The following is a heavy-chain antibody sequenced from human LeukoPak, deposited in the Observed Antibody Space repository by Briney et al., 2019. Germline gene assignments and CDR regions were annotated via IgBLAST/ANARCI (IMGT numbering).Heavy chain of an antibody. Sequence: PGGSLRLSCAASGFTFSDSYMTWIRQAPGKGLELLSYISGGASDVNYIDSVRGRFTISRDNAKNSLYLHMNSLTVEDTAVYYCSRDPRHNDYWGQGTLVTVSS. CDR3: SRDPRHNDY. J-gene: IGHJ4*02. CDR1: GFTFSDSY. CDR2: ISGGASDV. V-gene: IGHV3-11*01.